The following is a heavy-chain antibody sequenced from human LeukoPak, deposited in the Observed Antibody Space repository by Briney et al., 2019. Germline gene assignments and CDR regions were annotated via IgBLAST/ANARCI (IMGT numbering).Heavy chain of an antibody. CDR1: GFTFSSYA. V-gene: IGHV3-48*04. Sequence: PGGSLRLSCAASGFTFSSYAMHWVRQAPGKGLEWVSYISSGSGSIYYADSVKGRFTISRDNAKNSVFLQMNSLRAEDTAVYYCARLPAYCSSTSCYYDYWGQGTLVTVSS. D-gene: IGHD2-2*01. J-gene: IGHJ4*02. CDR2: ISSGSGSI. CDR3: ARLPAYCSSTSCYYDY.